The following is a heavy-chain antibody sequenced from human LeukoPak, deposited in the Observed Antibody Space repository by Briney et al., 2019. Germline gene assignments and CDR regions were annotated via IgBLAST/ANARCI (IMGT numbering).Heavy chain of an antibody. CDR2: IRSDGSNK. Sequence: GGSLRLSCAGSGFSFSSYGMHWVRQAPGKGLEWMAFIRSDGSNKYYADSVKGRFTISRDNSKNTLYLQMNSLRAEDTAVYYCARDHGDWGQGTLVTVSS. V-gene: IGHV3-30*02. CDR1: GFSFSSYG. CDR3: ARDHGD. J-gene: IGHJ4*02. D-gene: IGHD3-16*01.